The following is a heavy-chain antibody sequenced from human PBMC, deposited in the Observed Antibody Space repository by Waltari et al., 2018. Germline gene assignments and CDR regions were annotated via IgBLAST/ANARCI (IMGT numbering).Heavy chain of an antibody. J-gene: IGHJ3*02. CDR2: IKQDGSEK. V-gene: IGHV3-7*01. CDR1: GFTFSSYW. CDR3: ARLRDSSSWGLFDI. Sequence: EVQLVESGGGLVQPGGSLRLPCAASGFTFSSYWMTWVRQAPGKGLEWGANIKQDGSEKYYVDSVKGRFTISRDNAKNSLYLQMNSLRAEDTAVYYCARLRDSSSWGLFDIWGQGTMVTVSS. D-gene: IGHD6-13*01.